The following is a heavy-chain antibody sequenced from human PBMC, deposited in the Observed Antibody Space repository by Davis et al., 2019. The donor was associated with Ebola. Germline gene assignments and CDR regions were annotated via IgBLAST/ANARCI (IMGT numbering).Heavy chain of an antibody. Sequence: GGSLRLSCVASGFNFRTYSMHWVRQVPGKGLEWVALISSDGSREYYADSVEGRFTISKDNSGNTLYLHMNALTAEDTALYYCAKLRSHDYTDSSDDFYLDLWGRGTLVTVSS. CDR1: GFNFRTYS. V-gene: IGHV3-30*18. CDR3: AKLRSHDYTDSSDDFYLDL. D-gene: IGHD3-16*01. CDR2: ISSDGSRE. J-gene: IGHJ2*01.